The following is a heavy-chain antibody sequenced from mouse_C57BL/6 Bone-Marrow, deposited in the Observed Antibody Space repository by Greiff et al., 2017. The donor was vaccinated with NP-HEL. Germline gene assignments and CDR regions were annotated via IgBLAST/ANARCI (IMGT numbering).Heavy chain of an antibody. CDR3: ARWRKITTVDVYFDY. CDR1: GYTFTSYW. V-gene: IGHV1-53*01. D-gene: IGHD1-1*01. J-gene: IGHJ2*01. Sequence: VQLQQPGTELVKPGASVKLSCKASGYTFTSYWMHWVKQRPGQGLEWIGNINPSNGGTNYNEKFKSKATLTVDKSSSTAYMQLSSLTSEDSAVYYCARWRKITTVDVYFDYWGQGTTLTVSS. CDR2: INPSNGGT.